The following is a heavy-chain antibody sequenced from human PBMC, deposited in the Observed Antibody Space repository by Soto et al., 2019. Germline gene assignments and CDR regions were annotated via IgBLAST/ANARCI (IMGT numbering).Heavy chain of an antibody. D-gene: IGHD4-17*01. J-gene: IGHJ5*02. CDR2: IYYSGST. CDR3: ARHAGTTGGWFDP. V-gene: IGHV4-59*08. Sequence: QVQLQESGPGLVKPSETLSLTCTVSGGSISSYYWSWIRQPPGKGLEWIGYIYYSGSTNYNPSLKSRVTISVDTSKNQFSLKLSSVTAADTAVYYCARHAGTTGGWFDPWGQGTLVTVSS. CDR1: GGSISSYY.